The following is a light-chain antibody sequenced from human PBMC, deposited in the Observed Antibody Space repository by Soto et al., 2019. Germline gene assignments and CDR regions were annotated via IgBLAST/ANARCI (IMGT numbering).Light chain of an antibody. Sequence: QSGLTQPASVCGSPRQSITISCIGTSSDVGSYDHVAWYQQFPGKTPKLMIYEGSNRPSGVSSRFSGSKSGNKASLTISGLQAEDEADYSSISYTGSSTSYVFGSGSQGTVL. CDR1: SSDVGSYDH. J-gene: IGLJ1*01. V-gene: IGLV2-14*01. CDR2: EGS. CDR3: ISYTGSSTSYV.